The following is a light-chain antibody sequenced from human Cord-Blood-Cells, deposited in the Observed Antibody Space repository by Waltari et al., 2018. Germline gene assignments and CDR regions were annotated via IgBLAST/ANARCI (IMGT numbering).Light chain of an antibody. CDR3: ISYTSSSTL. CDR1: SSDVGGYNY. CDR2: DVS. V-gene: IGLV2-14*01. Sequence: QSALTQPASVSGSPGQSLTISCTGTSSDVGGYNYVSWYQQHPGKAPKLMIYDVSNRPTGVSKRLSGSQSGNPASLTISELQAEDEADYYCISYTSSSTLFGTGTKVTVL. J-gene: IGLJ1*01.